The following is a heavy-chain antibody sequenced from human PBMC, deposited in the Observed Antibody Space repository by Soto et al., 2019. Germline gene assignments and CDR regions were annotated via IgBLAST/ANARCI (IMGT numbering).Heavy chain of an antibody. CDR3: ARHLSRDYDFWSGYYPNWFDP. V-gene: IGHV4-39*01. CDR2: IYYSGST. Sequence: PSETLSLTCTVSGGSISSSSYYWGWIRQPPGKGLEWVGSIYYSGSTYYNPSLKSRVTISVDTSKNQFSLKLSSVTAADTAVYYCARHLSRDYDFWSGYYPNWFDPWGQGTLVTVSS. CDR1: GGSISSSSYY. J-gene: IGHJ5*02. D-gene: IGHD3-3*01.